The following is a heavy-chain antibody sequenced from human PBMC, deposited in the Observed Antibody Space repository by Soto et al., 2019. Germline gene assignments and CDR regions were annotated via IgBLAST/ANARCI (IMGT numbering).Heavy chain of an antibody. V-gene: IGHV4-39*01. D-gene: IGHD3-9*01. CDR3: ARPRGHYDILTGYSQPGWFDP. Sequence: QLQLQESGPGLVKPSETLSLTCTVSGGSISSSSYYWGWIRQPPGKGLEWIGSIYYSGSTYYNPSLKRRVTISVDTSKNQFSLKLSSVTAADTAVYYCARPRGHYDILTGYSQPGWFDPWGQGTLVTVSS. CDR1: GGSISSSSYY. J-gene: IGHJ5*02. CDR2: IYYSGST.